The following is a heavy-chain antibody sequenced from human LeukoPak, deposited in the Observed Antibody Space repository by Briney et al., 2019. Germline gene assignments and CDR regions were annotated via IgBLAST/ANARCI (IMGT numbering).Heavy chain of an antibody. Sequence: PGGSLRLSCAASGFTFSSYGMSWVRQAPGKGLEWVSGISGSGDRTYYADSVKGRFTISRDNSKNTLYLQMNSLRAEDTAVYYCAKVAGRAFGAVIASRARYYMDVWGKGTTVTVSS. J-gene: IGHJ6*03. D-gene: IGHD3-16*02. CDR2: ISGSGDRT. CDR1: GFTFSSYG. V-gene: IGHV3-23*01. CDR3: AKVAGRAFGAVIASRARYYMDV.